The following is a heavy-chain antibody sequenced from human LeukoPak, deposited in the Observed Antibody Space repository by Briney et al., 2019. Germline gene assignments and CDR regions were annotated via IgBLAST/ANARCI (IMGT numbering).Heavy chain of an antibody. J-gene: IGHJ4*02. V-gene: IGHV4-4*07. Sequence: PSETLSLTCTVSGGSISSYYWSWIRQPAGKGLEWIGRIYTSGSTNYNPSLKSRVTMSVDTSRDQFSLKLSSVTAVDTAVYYCARESSSSGSYYFDYWGQGTLVTVSS. CDR2: IYTSGST. D-gene: IGHD6-6*01. CDR1: GGSISSYY. CDR3: ARESSSSGSYYFDY.